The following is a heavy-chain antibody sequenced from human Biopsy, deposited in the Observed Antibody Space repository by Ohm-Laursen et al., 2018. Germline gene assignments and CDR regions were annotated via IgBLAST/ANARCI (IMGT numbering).Heavy chain of an antibody. CDR1: GFTFSDHY. D-gene: IGHD2-15*01. Sequence: SLRLSCAASGFTFSDHYMEWVRQAPGKGLEWLSYISSSGATIKYADSVNGRFTISRNNAKNSLYLRMNSLRAEDTAVYFCARARDDFVVVPAAFFDFWGQGTLVTVSS. J-gene: IGHJ4*02. V-gene: IGHV3-11*01. CDR2: ISSSGATI. CDR3: ARARDDFVVVPAAFFDF.